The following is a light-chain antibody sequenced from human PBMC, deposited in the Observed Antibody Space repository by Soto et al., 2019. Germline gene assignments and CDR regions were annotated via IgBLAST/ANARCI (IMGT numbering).Light chain of an antibody. CDR2: DVS. Sequence: QSALTQPASVSGSPGLSIAISCTGTSRDVGGYNSVSWYQQQPGKVPKLMIYDVSNRPSGVSNRFSGSKSSNTASLTISGLQAEDEGDYYCSSYTTGGSYVFGTGTKLTVL. V-gene: IGLV2-14*01. CDR3: SSYTTGGSYV. CDR1: SRDVGGYNS. J-gene: IGLJ1*01.